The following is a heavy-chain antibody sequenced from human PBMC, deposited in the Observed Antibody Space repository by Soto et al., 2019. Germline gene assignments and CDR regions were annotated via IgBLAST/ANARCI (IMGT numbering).Heavy chain of an antibody. D-gene: IGHD2-2*01. V-gene: IGHV1-8*01. CDR1: GYTFTSYD. CDR3: ARVPRGRNQLLRRGNWFDH. J-gene: IGHJ5*02. CDR2: MNPNSGNT. Sequence: QVQLVQSGAEVKKPGASVKVSCKASGYTFTSYDINWVRQATGQGLEWMGWMNPNSGNTGYAQKFQGRVTRTRNTYISTAYMELSSLRPEDTAVYYCARVPRGRNQLLRRGNWFDHWGQGTLVTVSS.